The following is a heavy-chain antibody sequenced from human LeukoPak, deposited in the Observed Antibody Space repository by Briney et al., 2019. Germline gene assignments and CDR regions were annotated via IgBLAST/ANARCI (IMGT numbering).Heavy chain of an antibody. D-gene: IGHD3-9*01. CDR2: IKQDGSEK. CDR1: SLTFRIFW. J-gene: IGHJ6*02. V-gene: IGHV3-7*05. CDR3: ARIPTYYEILTGYSVGGTDV. Sequence: GVSLTLPCAASSLTFRIFWMSWVRQAPGKGLEWVANIKQDGSEKYYVHPVRGGFTIYRENAKNSVSLQMNSLRAEDTAVYQCARIPTYYEILTGYSVGGTDVWVQGTTVTVSS.